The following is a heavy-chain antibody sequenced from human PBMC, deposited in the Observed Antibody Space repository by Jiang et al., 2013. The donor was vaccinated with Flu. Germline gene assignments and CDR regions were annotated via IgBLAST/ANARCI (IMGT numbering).Heavy chain of an antibody. CDR3: ATNPGH. CDR1: GFIFDTYW. V-gene: IGHV3-74*01. CDR2: IKSDGSHI. Sequence: VQLVESGGGLVQPGGSLRLSCAASGFIFDTYWMHWVRQAPGKGLAWVSRIKSDGSHIIYADSVKGRFTVSRDYAKNIMFLQMNSLGAEDTAVYYCATNPGHWGQGTLVTVSS. J-gene: IGHJ4*02.